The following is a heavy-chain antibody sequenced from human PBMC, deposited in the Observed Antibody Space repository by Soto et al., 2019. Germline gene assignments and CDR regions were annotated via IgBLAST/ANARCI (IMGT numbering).Heavy chain of an antibody. D-gene: IGHD3-9*01. CDR3: ATTYYDILTGYLEYCQH. CDR1: GGSISSSSYY. V-gene: IGHV4-39*01. CDR2: IYYSGST. J-gene: IGHJ1*01. Sequence: QLQLQESGPGLVKPSETLSLTCTVSGGSISSSSYYWGWIRQPPGKGLEWIGSIYYSGSTYYNPSLKSRVTISVDTSKNQFSLKLSSVTAADTAVYYCATTYYDILTGYLEYCQHWGQGTLVTVSS.